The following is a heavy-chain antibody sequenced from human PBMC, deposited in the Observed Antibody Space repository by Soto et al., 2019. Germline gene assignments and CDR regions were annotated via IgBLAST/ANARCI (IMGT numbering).Heavy chain of an antibody. V-gene: IGHV3-49*03. CDR1: GFTFGDYA. J-gene: IGHJ4*02. Sequence: GGSLRLSCTASGFTFGDYAMSWFRQAPGKGLEWVGFIRSKAYGGTTEYAASVKGRFTISRDDSKSIAYLQMNSLKTEDTAVYYCTRDDSSGWPGAPVPDYWGQGTLVTVSS. D-gene: IGHD6-19*01. CDR2: IRSKAYGGTT. CDR3: TRDDSSGWPGAPVPDY.